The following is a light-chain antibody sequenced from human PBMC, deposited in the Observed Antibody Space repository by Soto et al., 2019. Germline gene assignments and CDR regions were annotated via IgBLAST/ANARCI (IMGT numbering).Light chain of an antibody. Sequence: DIQLTQSPSFLSASVGDRVTITCRASQGLSSDLAWYQQKPGKAPKLLIYAASTLQSGVPSRFSGSGSGTEFPLTISRLQPEDFATYSCQQLNSYPITFGQGTRLEIK. CDR1: QGLSSD. CDR3: QQLNSYPIT. V-gene: IGKV1-9*01. J-gene: IGKJ5*01. CDR2: AAS.